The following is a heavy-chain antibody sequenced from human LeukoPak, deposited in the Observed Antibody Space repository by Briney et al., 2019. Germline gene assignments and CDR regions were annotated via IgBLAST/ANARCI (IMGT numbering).Heavy chain of an antibody. J-gene: IGHJ4*02. V-gene: IGHV3-23*01. CDR2: LIGGSGSK. Sequence: GGSLRLSCAASGFTFTNYPMNWVRQAPGKGLEWVSVLIGGSGSKDYADSVKGRFTISRDISKNTLFLQMNSLRAEDTAIYYCAKGAYDYIEIAYFDSWGQGTLVTVSS. D-gene: IGHD5-12*01. CDR3: AKGAYDYIEIAYFDS. CDR1: GFTFTNYP.